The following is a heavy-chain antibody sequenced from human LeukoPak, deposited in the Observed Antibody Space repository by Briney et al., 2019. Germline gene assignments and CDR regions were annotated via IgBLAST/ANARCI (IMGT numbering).Heavy chain of an antibody. CDR3: ARVGRLAARPIYYYYYMDV. CDR1: GFTFSSYA. D-gene: IGHD6-6*01. J-gene: IGHJ6*03. CDR2: ISSSGSTI. Sequence: GGSLRLSCAASGFTFSSYAMSWVRQAPGKGLEWVSYISSSGSTIYYADSVKGRFTISRDNAKNSLYLQMNSLRAEDTAVYYCARVGRLAARPIYYYYYMDVWGKGTTVTVSS. V-gene: IGHV3-48*04.